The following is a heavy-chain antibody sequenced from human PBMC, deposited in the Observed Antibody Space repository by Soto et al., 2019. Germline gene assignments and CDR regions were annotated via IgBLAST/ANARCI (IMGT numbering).Heavy chain of an antibody. CDR3: TKDIVVVPAASNWFDP. J-gene: IGHJ5*02. CDR1: GFTFSSYA. Sequence: GGSLRLSCAASGFTFSSYAMSWVRQAPGKGLQWVSAISGNSGSTYYADSVKGRFTISRDNSRNTLYLQMNSLSAEDTAIYYCTKDIVVVPAASNWFDPWGQGTLVTVSS. V-gene: IGHV3-23*01. D-gene: IGHD2-2*01. CDR2: ISGNSGST.